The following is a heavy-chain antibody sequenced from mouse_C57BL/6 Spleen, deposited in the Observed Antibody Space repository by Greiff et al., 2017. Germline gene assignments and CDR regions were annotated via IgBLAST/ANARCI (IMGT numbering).Heavy chain of an antibody. D-gene: IGHD1-1*01. V-gene: IGHV1-82*01. Sequence: QVQLQQSGPELVKPGASVKISCKASGYAFSSYWMHWVKQRPGKGLEWIGRIYPGDGATNYNGKFKGKATLTADKSSSTAYMQLSSLTSEDSAVYFCADYYGSSYWYFDVWGTGTTVTVSS. J-gene: IGHJ1*03. CDR1: GYAFSSYW. CDR3: ADYYGSSYWYFDV. CDR2: IYPGDGAT.